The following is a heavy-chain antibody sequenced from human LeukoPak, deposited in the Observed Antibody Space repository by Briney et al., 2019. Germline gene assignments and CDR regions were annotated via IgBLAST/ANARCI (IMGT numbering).Heavy chain of an antibody. CDR1: GFSFGDYT. D-gene: IGHD3-10*01. CDR3: TRDRHVGSGTPSHYMDV. V-gene: IGHV3-49*04. J-gene: IGHJ6*03. CDR2: IRTKAYSGAT. Sequence: GGSLRLSFSKAGFSFGDYTMSWVRQAPGKGLEWVRLIRTKAYSGATGYAASVKGRFTISRDDSKSIAYLQMNSLKTEDTAVYYCTRDRHVGSGTPSHYMDVWGKGTTVTVSS.